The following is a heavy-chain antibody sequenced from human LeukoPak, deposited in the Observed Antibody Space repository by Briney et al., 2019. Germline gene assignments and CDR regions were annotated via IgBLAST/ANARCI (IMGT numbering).Heavy chain of an antibody. CDR2: IYYSGST. J-gene: IGHJ5*02. Sequence: SETLSLTCTVSGGSISSSNYYWGWIRQPPGKGLEWIGTIYYSGSTYYNPSLKSRLTMSVDTSKNQFSLRLSSVTAADTAVYYCARHRMITRQYNWFDPWGQGTLVTVSS. D-gene: IGHD1-14*01. CDR3: ARHRMITRQYNWFDP. CDR1: GGSISSSNYY. V-gene: IGHV4-39*01.